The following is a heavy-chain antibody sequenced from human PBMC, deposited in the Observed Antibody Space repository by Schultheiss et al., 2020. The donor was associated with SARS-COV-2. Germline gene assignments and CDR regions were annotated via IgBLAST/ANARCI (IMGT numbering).Heavy chain of an antibody. Sequence: ETLSLTCDVYGGSFSGYYWNWIRQAPGKGLEWVSVIYSCGSTYYADSVKGRFTISRDNAKNSLYLQMNSLRAEDTAVYYCAKTRSGSYSVFDYWGQGTLVTVSS. CDR1: GGSFSGYY. CDR2: IYSCGST. CDR3: AKTRSGSYSVFDY. V-gene: IGHV3-53*01. D-gene: IGHD1-26*01. J-gene: IGHJ4*02.